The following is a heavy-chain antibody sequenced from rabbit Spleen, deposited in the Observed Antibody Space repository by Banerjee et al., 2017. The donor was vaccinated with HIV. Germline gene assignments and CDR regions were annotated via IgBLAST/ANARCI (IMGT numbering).Heavy chain of an antibody. D-gene: IGHD6-1*01. CDR3: ARAPTSGSDYGSFNL. V-gene: IGHV1S40*01. CDR1: GIDFSSYYY. J-gene: IGHJ4*01. CDR2: IYTGGNSA. Sequence: QSLEESGGDLVKPGASLTLTCKASGIDFSSYYYMCWVRQAPGKGLEWIACIYTGGNSAAYASWAKGRFTISKTSSTTVTLQMTSLTAADTATYFCARAPTSGSDYGSFNLWGPGTLVTVS.